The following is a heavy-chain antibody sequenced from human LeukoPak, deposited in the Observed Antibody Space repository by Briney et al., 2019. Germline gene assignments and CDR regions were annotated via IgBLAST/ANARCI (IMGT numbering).Heavy chain of an antibody. J-gene: IGHJ5*02. V-gene: IGHV4-59*01. D-gene: IGHD3-9*01. Sequence: SETLSLTCTVSGGSISSYYWSWIRQSPGKGLEWIGYIYYSGSTNYNPSLKSRVTISVDTSKNQFSLKLSSVTAADTAVYYCARTYYDILTGYYHSWFDPWGQGTLVTVSS. CDR1: GGSISSYY. CDR2: IYYSGST. CDR3: ARTYYDILTGYYHSWFDP.